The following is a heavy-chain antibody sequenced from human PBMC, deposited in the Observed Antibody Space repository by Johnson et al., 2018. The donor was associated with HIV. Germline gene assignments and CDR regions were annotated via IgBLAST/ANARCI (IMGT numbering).Heavy chain of an antibody. CDR2: ISFAGMKK. J-gene: IGHJ3*02. D-gene: IGHD6-13*01. CDR1: GFTFSNYG. Sequence: VHLVESGEGVVQPGRSLRLSCAASGFTFSNYGMAWVRQAPGKVLEWVAVISFAGMKKHYADSVRGRFTISRDNSKNTLYLQMNSLRVEDTAIYYCSKGFRIAAAGGDDGFDIWGQGTMVTVSS. V-gene: IGHV3-30*18. CDR3: SKGFRIAAAGGDDGFDI.